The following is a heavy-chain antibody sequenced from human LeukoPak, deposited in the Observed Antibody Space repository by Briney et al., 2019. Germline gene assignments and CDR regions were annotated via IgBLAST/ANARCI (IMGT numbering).Heavy chain of an antibody. J-gene: IGHJ6*02. CDR2: IYYSGST. Sequence: SETLSLTCTVSGGSISSYYWSWIRQPPGKGLEWIGYIYYSGSTNYNPSLKSRVTISVDTSKNQFSLKLSSVTTADTAVYYCARVLRYFDHHYYYGMDVWGQGTTVTVSS. V-gene: IGHV4-59*01. D-gene: IGHD3-9*01. CDR1: GGSISSYY. CDR3: ARVLRYFDHHYYYGMDV.